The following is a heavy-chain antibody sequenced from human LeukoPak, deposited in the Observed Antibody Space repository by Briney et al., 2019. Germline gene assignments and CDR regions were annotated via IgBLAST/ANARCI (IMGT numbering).Heavy chain of an antibody. CDR2: TYTSGTTT. J-gene: IGHJ6*03. CDR3: ARAKKRSGRSRNFYLDV. Sequence: PSETLSLTCTVSDDPINSGVYYRNWIRQPAGKGLEWIGHTYTSGTTTNSNPSLKSRVAISLDTSKNHFSLKLSSVTAADTAVYYCARAKKRSGRSRNFYLDVWGKGTTVTVSS. CDR1: DDPINSGVYY. D-gene: IGHD1-26*01. V-gene: IGHV4-61*09.